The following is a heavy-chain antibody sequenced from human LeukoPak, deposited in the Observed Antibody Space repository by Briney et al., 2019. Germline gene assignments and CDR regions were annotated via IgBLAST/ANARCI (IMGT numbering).Heavy chain of an antibody. CDR2: IYAGGST. Sequence: PGGSLRLSCAASGFTVSNNFMGWVRQAPGKGLEWVSGIYAGGSTYYADSVKGRFTLSRHNSENTLSLEMKSLRPEDTALYYCARESSVSGWFIYWGQGTLVTVSS. D-gene: IGHD6-19*01. CDR3: ARESSVSGWFIY. V-gene: IGHV3-53*04. J-gene: IGHJ4*02. CDR1: GFTVSNNF.